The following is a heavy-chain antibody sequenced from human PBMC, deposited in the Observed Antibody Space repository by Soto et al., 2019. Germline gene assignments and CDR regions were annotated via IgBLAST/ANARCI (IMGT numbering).Heavy chain of an antibody. CDR3: ARGGENRYDFWSGYLDY. V-gene: IGHV1-2*04. J-gene: IGHJ4*02. CDR2: INPNSGGT. D-gene: IGHD3-3*01. Sequence: ASVKVSCKASGYTFTGYYMHWVRQAPGQGLEWMGWINPNSGGTNYAQKFQGWVTMTRDTSISTAYMELSRLRSDDTAVYYCARGGENRYDFWSGYLDYWGQGTLVTVSS. CDR1: GYTFTGYY.